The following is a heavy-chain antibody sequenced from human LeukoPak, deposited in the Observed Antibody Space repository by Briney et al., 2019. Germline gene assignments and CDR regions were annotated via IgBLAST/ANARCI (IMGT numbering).Heavy chain of an antibody. CDR3: ARVFRGAVTSNWFDP. D-gene: IGHD4-17*01. Sequence: KPSETLSLTCTVSGGSINGYYWTWIRQPPGKGLEWIGYISDSGSTNYNPSLKSRVTMSVDSSNTEFSLRLSSVTAADTAVYYCARVFRGAVTSNWFDPWGQGTLVTVSS. V-gene: IGHV4-59*01. CDR2: ISDSGST. CDR1: GGSINGYY. J-gene: IGHJ5*02.